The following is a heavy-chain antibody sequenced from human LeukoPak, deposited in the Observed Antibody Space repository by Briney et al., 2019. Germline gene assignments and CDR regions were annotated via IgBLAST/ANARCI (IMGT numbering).Heavy chain of an antibody. D-gene: IGHD3-10*01. CDR3: ARQTLGVRGGEWDY. CDR1: GYSFTSYW. Sequence: GESLKISCKGSGYSFTSYWIGWVRQMPGKGLEWMGIIYPDDSDIRYSPSFQGQVTISADRSISIAYLQWNSLKASDTATYYCARQTLGVRGGEWDYWGQGTLVTVSS. J-gene: IGHJ4*02. CDR2: IYPDDSDI. V-gene: IGHV5-51*01.